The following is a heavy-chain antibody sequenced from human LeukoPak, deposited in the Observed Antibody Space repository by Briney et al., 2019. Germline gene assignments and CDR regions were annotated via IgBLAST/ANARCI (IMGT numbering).Heavy chain of an antibody. CDR3: AKAPPKTGIAVSGSFDY. V-gene: IGHV3-23*01. Sequence: PGGSLRLSCAASGFTFGSYAMSWVRQAPGKGLEWLSAFSGSDGTTYYADSVKGRFSTSRDTSKNTLYLQMNSLRVEDTAVYYCAKAPPKTGIAVSGSFDYWGQGTLVTVSS. CDR2: FSGSDGTT. J-gene: IGHJ4*02. D-gene: IGHD6-19*01. CDR1: GFTFGSYA.